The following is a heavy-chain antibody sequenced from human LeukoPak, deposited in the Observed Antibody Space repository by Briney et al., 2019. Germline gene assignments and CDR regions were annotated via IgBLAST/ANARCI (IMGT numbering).Heavy chain of an antibody. CDR2: IIPIFGTA. V-gene: IGHV1-69*05. J-gene: IGHJ3*02. CDR1: GGTFSSYA. Sequence: AASVKVSCKASGGTFSSYAISWVRQAPGQGLEWMGGIIPIFGTANYARKFQGRVTITTDESTSTAYMELSSLRSEDTAVYYCASPYSGSYYAFDIWGQGTMVTVSS. CDR3: ASPYSGSYYAFDI. D-gene: IGHD1-26*01.